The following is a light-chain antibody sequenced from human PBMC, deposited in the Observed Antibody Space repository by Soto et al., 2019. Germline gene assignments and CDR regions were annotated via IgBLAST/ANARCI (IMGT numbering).Light chain of an antibody. Sequence: QSVLTQPPSVSGAPGQRVTISCTGSSSNIGAGYDVHWYQQLPGTAPKLLIYGNSNRPSGVPDRFSGSKSGTSASLAITGLQAEDEADYYCQSYXXXLLGVFGGGTKLTVL. V-gene: IGLV1-40*01. CDR3: QSYXXXLLGV. CDR2: GNS. J-gene: IGLJ3*02. CDR1: SSNIGAGYD.